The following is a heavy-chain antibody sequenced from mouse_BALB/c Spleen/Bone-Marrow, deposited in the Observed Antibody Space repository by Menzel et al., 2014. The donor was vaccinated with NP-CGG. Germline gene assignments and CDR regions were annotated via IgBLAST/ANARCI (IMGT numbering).Heavy chain of an antibody. V-gene: IGHV1-69*02. J-gene: IGHJ4*01. D-gene: IGHD1-1*01. CDR3: TRYGNSHYYAIDY. Sequence: QVQLQQPGAELVRPGASLKLSCRASGYTFTSYWINWVKQRPGQGLEWIGNIYPSDSYINYNQRFKDKATLTVDKSSSTAYMQLSGPTSEDSAVYYCTRYGNSHYYAIDYWGQGTSVTVSS. CDR1: GYTFTSYW. CDR2: IYPSDSYI.